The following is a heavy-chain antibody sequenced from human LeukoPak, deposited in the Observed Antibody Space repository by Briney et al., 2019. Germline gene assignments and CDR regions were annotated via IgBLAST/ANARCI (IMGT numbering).Heavy chain of an antibody. Sequence: ASVKVSCKASGYTFTSYYMHWVRQAPGQGLEWVGIINPSGGSTSYAQKFQGRVTMTRDTSTSTVYMELSSLRSEDTAVYYCARIEYDSSGYYYFDYWGQGTLVTVSS. D-gene: IGHD3-22*01. CDR3: ARIEYDSSGYYYFDY. J-gene: IGHJ4*02. V-gene: IGHV1-46*01. CDR1: GYTFTSYY. CDR2: INPSGGST.